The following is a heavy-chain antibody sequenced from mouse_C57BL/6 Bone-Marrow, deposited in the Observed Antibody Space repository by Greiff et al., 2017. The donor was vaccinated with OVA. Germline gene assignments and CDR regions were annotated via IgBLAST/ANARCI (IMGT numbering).Heavy chain of an antibody. J-gene: IGHJ3*01. CDR2: INPSSGYT. D-gene: IGHD3-2*02. V-gene: IGHV1-7*01. CDR1: GYTFTSYW. CDR3: ARQGGTAQAPFAY. Sequence: VQLQQSGAELAKPGASVKLSCKASGYTFTSYWMHWVKQRPGQGLEWIGYINPSSGYTKYNQKFKDKATLNADKSSSTAYMQLSSLTYEDSAVYYCARQGGTAQAPFAYWGQGTLVTVSA.